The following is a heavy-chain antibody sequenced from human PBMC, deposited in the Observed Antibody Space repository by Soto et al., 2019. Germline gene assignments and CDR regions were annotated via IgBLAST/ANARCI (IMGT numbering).Heavy chain of an antibody. CDR2: INPSGGST. Sequence: RASVKVSCKASGYTFTSYYMHWVRQAPGQGLEWMGIINPSGGSTSYAQKFQGRVTMTRDTSTSTVYMELSSLRSEDTAVYYCARVRGYYGSGSYYYYYGMDVWGQGTTVTVSS. CDR3: ARVRGYYGSGSYYYYYGMDV. V-gene: IGHV1-46*01. J-gene: IGHJ6*02. CDR1: GYTFTSYY. D-gene: IGHD3-10*01.